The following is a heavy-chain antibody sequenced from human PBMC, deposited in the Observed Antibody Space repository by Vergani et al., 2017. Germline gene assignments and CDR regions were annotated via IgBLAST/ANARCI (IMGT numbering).Heavy chain of an antibody. D-gene: IGHD2-2*01. Sequence: QVHLVESGGGVVQPGRSLRLSCVVSGFTSSYYGMHWVRQAPGKGLEWVAVTWYDGNNKQYADSVKGRFTISRDNSKNTLYLQMNSLRAEDTAVYYCASRYCGSTSCPYYFFDYWGQGTLVTVSS. CDR1: GFTSSYYG. V-gene: IGHV3-33*08. CDR3: ASRYCGSTSCPYYFFDY. J-gene: IGHJ4*02. CDR2: TWYDGNNK.